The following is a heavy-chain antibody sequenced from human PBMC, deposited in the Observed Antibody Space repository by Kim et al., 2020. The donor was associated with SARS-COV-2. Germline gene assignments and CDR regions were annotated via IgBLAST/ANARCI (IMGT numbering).Heavy chain of an antibody. CDR2: TTRSRNGS. D-gene: IGHD3-10*01. CDR1: GFIFSDYA. CDR3: VRYGRAYGAVH. V-gene: IGHV3-64D*06. Sequence: GGSLRLSCSASGFIFSDYAMHWVRQAPGKGLEYVSATTRSRNGSFYPASVEGRFTVSRDNSKNTLYLQMSSLRPEDTSVYYCVRYGRAYGAVHSGQGTLVTVSS. J-gene: IGHJ4*01.